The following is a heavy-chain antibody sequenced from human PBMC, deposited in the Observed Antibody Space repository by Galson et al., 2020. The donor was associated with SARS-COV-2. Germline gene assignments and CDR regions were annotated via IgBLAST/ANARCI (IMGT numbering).Heavy chain of an antibody. V-gene: IGHV4-59*01. D-gene: IGHD3-10*01. CDR3: ARVNTMVRGVIIIYYFDY. CDR1: GGSISSYY. CDR2: IYYSGST. Sequence: LTCTVSGGSISSYYWSWIRQPPGKGLEWIGDIYYSGSTNYNPSLKSRVTISVDTSKNQFSLKLSSVTAADTAVYYCARVNTMVRGVIIIYYFDYWGQGTLVTVSS. J-gene: IGHJ4*02.